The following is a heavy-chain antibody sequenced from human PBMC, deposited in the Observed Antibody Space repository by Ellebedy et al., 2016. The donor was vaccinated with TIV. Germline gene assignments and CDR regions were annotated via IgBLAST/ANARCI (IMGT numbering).Heavy chain of an antibody. J-gene: IGHJ4*02. Sequence: SETLSLTXAVYGGSFSGYYWSWIRQPPGKGLEWIGEINHSGSTYYNPSLKSRVTISVDTSKNQFSLKLSSVTAADTAVYYCARRLLWFGEFGIDYWGQGTLVTVSS. CDR1: GGSFSGYY. CDR3: ARRLLWFGEFGIDY. D-gene: IGHD3-10*01. CDR2: INHSGST. V-gene: IGHV4-34*01.